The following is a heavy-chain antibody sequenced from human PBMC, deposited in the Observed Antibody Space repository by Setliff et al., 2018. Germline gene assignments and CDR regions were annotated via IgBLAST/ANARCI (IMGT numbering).Heavy chain of an antibody. CDR1: GDSITSGSDY. D-gene: IGHD1-1*01. J-gene: IGHJ6*03. CDR3: ARESAGDESVRHLYYTDV. V-gene: IGHV4-61*02. CDR2: IYTTGNT. Sequence: SETLSLTCTVSGDSITSGSDYWNWIRQPAGKGLEWIGRIYTTGNTSYNPSLKSRVTISMDTSKNQFSLGLTSVTAADTAVYYCARESAGDESVRHLYYTDVWGRGTTVTVSS.